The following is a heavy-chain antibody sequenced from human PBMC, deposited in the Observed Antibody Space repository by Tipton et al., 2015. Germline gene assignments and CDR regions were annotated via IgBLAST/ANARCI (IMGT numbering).Heavy chain of an antibody. J-gene: IGHJ6*02. CDR3: ARDSPFGGMDV. V-gene: IGHV4-61*01. Sequence: GLVKPSETLSLTCTVSGGSVSSGTYYWSWIRQPPGKGLECIGYISYSGTTNYTPSLKSRVTISVDTSKNQLYLKLSSVTAADTAVYYCARDSPFGGMDVWGQGTTVTVSS. CDR2: ISYSGTT. CDR1: GGSVSSGTYY. D-gene: IGHD3-3*01.